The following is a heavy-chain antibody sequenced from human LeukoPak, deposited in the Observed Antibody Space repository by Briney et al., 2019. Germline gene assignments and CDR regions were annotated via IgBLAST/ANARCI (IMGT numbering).Heavy chain of an antibody. Sequence: PSETLSLTCTVSGGSISSYYWSWIRQPPGKGLEWIGYIYYSGSTNYNPSLKSRVTISVDTSKNQFSLKLSSVTAADTAVYYCARDSGPGYSSSWYWAGWFDPWGQGTLVTVSS. J-gene: IGHJ5*02. V-gene: IGHV4-59*12. D-gene: IGHD6-13*01. CDR3: ARDSGPGYSSSWYWAGWFDP. CDR1: GGSISSYY. CDR2: IYYSGST.